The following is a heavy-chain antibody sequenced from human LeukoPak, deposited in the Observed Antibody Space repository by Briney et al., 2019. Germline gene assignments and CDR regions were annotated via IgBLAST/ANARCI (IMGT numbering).Heavy chain of an antibody. Sequence: GESLKISCKGSGYIFTRYWIGWVRQMPGKGPEWMGIIYPGDPDTRISPSFQGQVTIPAAKSISTAYLQWSSLKASDTAMYYCARRRYSSSWYTQDYWGQGTLVTVSS. CDR1: GYIFTRYW. CDR2: IYPGDPDT. D-gene: IGHD6-13*01. J-gene: IGHJ4*02. CDR3: ARRRYSSSWYTQDY. V-gene: IGHV5-51*01.